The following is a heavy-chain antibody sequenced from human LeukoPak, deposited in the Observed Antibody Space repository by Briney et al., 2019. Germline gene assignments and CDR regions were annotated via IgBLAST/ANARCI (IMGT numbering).Heavy chain of an antibody. CDR2: ISYDGSNK. V-gene: IGHV3-30*18. Sequence: GGSLRLSCAASGFTFSSYGMHWVRQATGKGLEWVAVISYDGSNKYYADSVKGRFTISRDNSKNTLYLQMNSLRAEDTAVYYCAKGEIGLRVRGVMPDYWGQGTLVTVSS. J-gene: IGHJ4*02. CDR1: GFTFSSYG. CDR3: AKGEIGLRVRGVMPDY. D-gene: IGHD3-10*01.